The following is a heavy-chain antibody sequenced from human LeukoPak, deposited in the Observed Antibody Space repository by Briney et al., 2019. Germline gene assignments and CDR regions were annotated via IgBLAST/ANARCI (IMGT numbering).Heavy chain of an antibody. CDR2: ISSSSSTI. CDR3: ARERYCSSTSCRPYFDY. J-gene: IGHJ4*02. CDR1: GFTFSSYS. V-gene: IGHV3-48*01. D-gene: IGHD2-2*01. Sequence: GGSPRLSCAASGFTFSSYSMNWVRQAPGKGLEWVSYISSSSSTIYYADSVKGRFTISRDNSKNTLYLQMNSLRAEDTAVYYCARERYCSSTSCRPYFDYWGQGTLVTVSS.